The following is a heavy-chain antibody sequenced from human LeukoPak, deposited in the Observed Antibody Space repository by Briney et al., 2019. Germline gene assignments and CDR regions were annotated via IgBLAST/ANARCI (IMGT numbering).Heavy chain of an antibody. D-gene: IGHD3-10*01. V-gene: IGHV3-23*01. CDR1: GFTFSSSA. Sequence: PGGSLRLSCAASGFTFSSSAMAWVRQAPGKGLEWVSIITGSGDSTNYADSVRGRFTISRDNSKNTLYLQMDSLRAEDTAVYYCAKERGISGSYYTDYWGQGTLVTVSS. J-gene: IGHJ4*02. CDR2: ITGSGDST. CDR3: AKERGISGSYYTDY.